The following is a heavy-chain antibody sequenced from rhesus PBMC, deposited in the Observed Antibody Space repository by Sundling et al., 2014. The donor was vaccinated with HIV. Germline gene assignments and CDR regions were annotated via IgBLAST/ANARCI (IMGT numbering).Heavy chain of an antibody. V-gene: IGHV1-200*01. CDR3: ARAAYNIWTGYYTGSDGLDS. D-gene: IGHD3-3*01. Sequence: QVQLVQSGAEVKKPGASVKLSCKASGYTFTSYSINWVRQAPGQGLEWMGWINPSNGNTGYAQKFQGRVTMTRDTSTSTAYMDLSSLRSEDTAVYYCARAAYNIWTGYYTGSDGLDSWGQGVVVTVSS. CDR1: GYTFTSYS. J-gene: IGHJ6*01. CDR2: INPSNGNT.